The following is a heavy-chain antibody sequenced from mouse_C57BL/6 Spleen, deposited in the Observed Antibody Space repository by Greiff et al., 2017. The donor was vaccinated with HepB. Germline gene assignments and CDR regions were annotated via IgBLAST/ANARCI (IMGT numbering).Heavy chain of an antibody. CDR2: IRNKANGYTT. CDR3: GRWSTTVGATRYFDV. D-gene: IGHD1-1*01. Sequence: EVMLVESGGGLVQPGGSLSLSCAASGFTFTDYYMSWVRQPPGKALEWLGFIRNKANGYTTEYSASVKGRFTISRDNSQSILYLQMNALRAEDSATYYLGRWSTTVGATRYFDVWGTGTTVTVSS. CDR1: GFTFTDYY. V-gene: IGHV7-3*01. J-gene: IGHJ1*03.